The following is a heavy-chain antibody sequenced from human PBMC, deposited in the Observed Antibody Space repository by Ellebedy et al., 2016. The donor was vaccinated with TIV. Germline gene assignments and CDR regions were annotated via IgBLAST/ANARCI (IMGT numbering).Heavy chain of an antibody. CDR1: GGTFSNYA. D-gene: IGHD2-15*01. J-gene: IGHJ3*02. CDR3: SRSGLLNIRWSFDI. CDR2: IIPIYGTA. V-gene: IGHV1-69*13. Sequence: ASVKVSCKASGGTFSNYAISWVRQAPGQGLEWMGGIIPIYGTAHYAQKFQARISITADESTRTAYLEVSSLRSDDTAVYYCSRSGLLNIRWSFDIWGQGTLVTVSS.